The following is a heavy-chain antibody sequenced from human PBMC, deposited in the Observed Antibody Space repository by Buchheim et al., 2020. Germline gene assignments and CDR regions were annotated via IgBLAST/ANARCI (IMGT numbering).Heavy chain of an antibody. J-gene: IGHJ5*02. V-gene: IGHV4-34*01. CDR3: ARGPPQWLVRWFDP. Sequence: QVQLQQWGAGLLKPSETLSLTCAVYGGSFSGYYWSWIRQPPGKGLEWIGEINHSGSTNYNPSLKSRVTISVDTSKNQFSLNLSSVTAADTAVYYCARGPPQWLVRWFDPWGQGTL. D-gene: IGHD6-19*01. CDR1: GGSFSGYY. CDR2: INHSGST.